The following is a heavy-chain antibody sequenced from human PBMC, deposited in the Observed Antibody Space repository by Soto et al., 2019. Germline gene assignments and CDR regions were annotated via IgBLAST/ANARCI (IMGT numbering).Heavy chain of an antibody. CDR1: GGSVSSGSYY. J-gene: IGHJ4*02. CDR2: VYYSGST. CDR3: ARASSSWPYFFDY. V-gene: IGHV4-61*01. Sequence: QVQLQESGPGLVKPSETLSLTCTVSGGSVSSGSYYWSWIRQPPGMGLEWIGYVYYSGSTNYNPSLNGRVTISVDTSKNLSSLKLTSVTAADTAVYYCARASSSWPYFFDYWCQVALVTVCS. D-gene: IGHD6-13*01.